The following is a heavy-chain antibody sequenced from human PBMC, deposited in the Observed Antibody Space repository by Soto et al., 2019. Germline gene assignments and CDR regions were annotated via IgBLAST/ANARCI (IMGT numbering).Heavy chain of an antibody. CDR3: ATEGKWREGSTPMAFFHY. CDR2: IYYRGST. V-gene: IGHV4-31*03. D-gene: IGHD5-18*01. J-gene: IGHJ4*02. Sequence: QVQLQESGPGLVKPSQTLSLTCTVSGGSISSGGHYLNWIRQYPGKGLEWIGCIYYRGSTYYSPSLKSRVTISVDTSKNQFSLKLSSVTAADTAVYYCATEGKWREGSTPMAFFHYWGQGTLVTVSS. CDR1: GGSISSGGHY.